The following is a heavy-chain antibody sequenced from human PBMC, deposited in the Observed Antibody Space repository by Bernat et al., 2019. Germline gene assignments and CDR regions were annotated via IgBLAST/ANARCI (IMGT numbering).Heavy chain of an antibody. CDR2: IDSDGSDT. V-gene: IGHV3-74*01. CDR3: ARGGFHHGFDI. D-gene: IGHD2-21*01. CDR1: GFTFRSYW. Sequence: EVQLVESGGNLVQPGGSLRLSCAASGFTFRSYWIHWVRQAPGKGLVWVSRIDSDGSDTIYVDSVRGRFTISRDNAKNTLYLQMNSLRADDTAVYYCARGGFHHGFDIWGQGTMVTVSS. J-gene: IGHJ3*02.